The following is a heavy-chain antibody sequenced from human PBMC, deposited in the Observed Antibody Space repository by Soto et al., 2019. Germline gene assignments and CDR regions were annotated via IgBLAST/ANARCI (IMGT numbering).Heavy chain of an antibody. CDR2: ISGSGDST. CDR3: AKVGDGSCSRTSCLFHFDY. V-gene: IGHV3-23*01. D-gene: IGHD2-2*01. J-gene: IGHJ4*02. Sequence: EVQLLESGGSLVQPGGSLRLSCAASGFTFSTYAMSWVRQAPGKGLEWVSTISGSGDSTFYADSVKGRFTISRDNSKNTLYLQMNSLRVEDTAVYYCAKVGDGSCSRTSCLFHFDYWGQGTLATVSS. CDR1: GFTFSTYA.